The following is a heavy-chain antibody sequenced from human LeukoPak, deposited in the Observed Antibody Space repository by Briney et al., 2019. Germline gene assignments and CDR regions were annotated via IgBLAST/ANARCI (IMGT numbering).Heavy chain of an antibody. Sequence: GGSLRLSCTASGSTFSSNSMNWVRQAPGKGLEWVSSISSTSRHIYYADSVKGRFTISRDNAKNSLYLQMNSLRAEDTAVYYCARAVVVPAAILYYYYYMDVWGKGTTVTVSS. V-gene: IGHV3-21*01. D-gene: IGHD2-2*02. CDR3: ARAVVVPAAILYYYYYMDV. J-gene: IGHJ6*03. CDR1: GSTFSSNS. CDR2: ISSTSRHI.